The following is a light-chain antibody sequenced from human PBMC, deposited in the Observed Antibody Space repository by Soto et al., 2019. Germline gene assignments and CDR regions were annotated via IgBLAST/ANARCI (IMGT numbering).Light chain of an antibody. CDR3: SSYAGSNNFVV. Sequence: QSALTQPPSASGSPGQSVTISCTGTSSDVGGSNYVSWYQQHPGKAPKLMIYEVSKRPSGVPDRFSGSKSGNTASLTVSGLQAEDEADYYCSSYAGSNNFVVFGGGNKLTVL. CDR1: SSDVGGSNY. J-gene: IGLJ2*01. CDR2: EVS. V-gene: IGLV2-8*01.